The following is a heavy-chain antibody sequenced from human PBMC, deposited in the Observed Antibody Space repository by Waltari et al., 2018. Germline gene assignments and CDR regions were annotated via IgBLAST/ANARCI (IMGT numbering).Heavy chain of an antibody. CDR3: ALDTGALWMDV. CDR1: EYTFTSSY. V-gene: IGHV1-46*01. J-gene: IGHJ6*02. Sequence: QVQLVQSGAEVKKPGASVKISCKTSEYTFTSSYIHWVRQAPGQGLEWMGIINPSGGSTIYAQKFQGRVTMIRDTSTSTVYMELSSLRSEDTAVYYCALDTGALWMDVWGQGTTVTVSS. D-gene: IGHD2-21*01. CDR2: INPSGGST.